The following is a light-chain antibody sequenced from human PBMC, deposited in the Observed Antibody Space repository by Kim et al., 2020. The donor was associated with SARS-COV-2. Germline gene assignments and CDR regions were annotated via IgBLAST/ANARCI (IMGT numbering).Light chain of an antibody. Sequence: GKTVTISCARNRGNIATNYVQWYQQRPGSAPTTVIFEDYRRPSGVPDRFSGSVDSSSSSASLTISGLRPEDEADYYCQSFDSNTVVFGGGTQLTVL. CDR2: EDY. CDR1: RGNIATNY. J-gene: IGLJ2*01. CDR3: QSFDSNTVV. V-gene: IGLV6-57*03.